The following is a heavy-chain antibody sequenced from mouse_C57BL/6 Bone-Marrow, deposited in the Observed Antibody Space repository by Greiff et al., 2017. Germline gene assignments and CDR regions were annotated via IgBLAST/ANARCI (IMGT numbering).Heavy chain of an antibody. V-gene: IGHV1-64*01. CDR2: IHPNSGST. D-gene: IGHD1-1*01. J-gene: IGHJ2*01. CDR1: GYTFTSYW. Sequence: VQRVESGAELVKPGASVKLSCKASGYTFTSYWMHWVKQRPGKGLEWIGMIHPNSGSTNYNEKFKSKATLTVDKSSSTAYMQLSSLTSEDSAVYYCARGIRNYYGSRGYWGQGTTRTVSS. CDR3: ARGIRNYYGSRGY.